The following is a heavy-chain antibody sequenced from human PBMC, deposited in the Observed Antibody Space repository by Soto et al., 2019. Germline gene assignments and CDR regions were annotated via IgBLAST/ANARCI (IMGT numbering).Heavy chain of an antibody. D-gene: IGHD2-15*01. CDR1: GGSISSGGYY. V-gene: IGHV4-31*03. J-gene: IGHJ6*02. Sequence: PSETLSLTCTVSGGSISSGGYYWSWIRQHPGKGLEWIGYIYYSGSTYYNPSLKSRVTISVDTSKNQFSLKLSSVTAADTAVYYCARVSAAPRYYYGMDVWGQGTTVTSP. CDR2: IYYSGST. CDR3: ARVSAAPRYYYGMDV.